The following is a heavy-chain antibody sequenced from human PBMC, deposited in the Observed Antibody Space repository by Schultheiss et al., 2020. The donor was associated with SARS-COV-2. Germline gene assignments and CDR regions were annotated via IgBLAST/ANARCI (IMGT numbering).Heavy chain of an antibody. J-gene: IGHJ6*03. Sequence: ASVKVSCKASGGTFSTYTISWVRQAPGQGLEWMGWISAYNGNTNYAQKLQSRVTMTTDTSTSTAYMELRSLRSDDTAVYYCARVQYNWNRDRGYYYIDVWGKGTTVTVSS. CDR3: ARVQYNWNRDRGYYYIDV. CDR1: GGTFSTYT. CDR2: ISAYNGNT. D-gene: IGHD1-1*01. V-gene: IGHV1-18*01.